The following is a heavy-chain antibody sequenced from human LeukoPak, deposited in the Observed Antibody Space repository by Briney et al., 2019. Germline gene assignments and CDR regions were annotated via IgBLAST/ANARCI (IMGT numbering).Heavy chain of an antibody. Sequence: GGSLRLSCAASGFTFSSYWMSWVRQAPGKGLEWVANIKHDGSEISYVDSVKGRFTISRDNAKNSLYLQMNSLRAEDTAVYYCAELGITMIGGVWGKGTTVTISS. CDR2: IKHDGSEI. CDR1: GFTFSSYW. V-gene: IGHV3-7*01. D-gene: IGHD3-10*02. J-gene: IGHJ6*04. CDR3: AELGITMIGGV.